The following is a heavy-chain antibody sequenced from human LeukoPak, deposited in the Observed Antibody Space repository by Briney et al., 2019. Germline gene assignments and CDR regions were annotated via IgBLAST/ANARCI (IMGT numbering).Heavy chain of an antibody. D-gene: IGHD2-21*02. Sequence: VASVKVSCKASGYTFTGYYMHWVRQAPGQGLEWMGWINPNSGGTNYAQKFQGRVTMTRDTSISTAYMELSRLRSDDTAVYYCARGGGAHIVVVTAILYYYGMDVWGQGTTVTVSS. J-gene: IGHJ6*02. V-gene: IGHV1-2*02. CDR3: ARGGGAHIVVVTAILYYYGMDV. CDR1: GYTFTGYY. CDR2: INPNSGGT.